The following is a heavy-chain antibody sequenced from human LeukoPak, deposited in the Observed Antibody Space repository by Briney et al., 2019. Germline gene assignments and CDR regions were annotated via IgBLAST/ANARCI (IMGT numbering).Heavy chain of an antibody. CDR1: GFTFSNAW. CDR3: VKDRWVDY. J-gene: IGHJ4*02. CDR2: IKSKTDGGTT. Sequence: PGGSLRLSCAASGFTFSNAWMSWVRQAPGKGLEWVGRIKSKTDGGTTDYAAPVKGRFTISRDDSKNTLYLQMSGLRTEDTAFYYCVKDRWVDYWGQGILVSVSS. V-gene: IGHV3-15*05. D-gene: IGHD3-16*02.